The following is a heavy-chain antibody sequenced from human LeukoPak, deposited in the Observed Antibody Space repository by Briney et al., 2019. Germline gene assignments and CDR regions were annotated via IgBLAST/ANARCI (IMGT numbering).Heavy chain of an antibody. CDR2: IRSKAYGGTT. CDR1: GFTFGDYA. J-gene: IGHJ6*02. Sequence: GGSLRLSCTASGFTFGDYAMSWVRQAPGKGLEWVGFIRSKAYGGTTEYAASVKGRFTVSRDDSKSIAYLQMNSLKTEDTAVYYCTRVLLWFGELLYHYYYGMDVWGQGTTVTVSS. D-gene: IGHD3-10*01. CDR3: TRVLLWFGELLYHYYYGMDV. V-gene: IGHV3-49*04.